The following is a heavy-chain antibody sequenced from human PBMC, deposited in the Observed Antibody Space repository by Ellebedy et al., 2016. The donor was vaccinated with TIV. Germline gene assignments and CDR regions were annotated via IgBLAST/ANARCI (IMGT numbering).Heavy chain of an antibody. CDR3: TKGDTSYSDY. J-gene: IGHJ4*02. CDR2: IYYSGST. D-gene: IGHD5-18*01. Sequence: SETLSLTCAVYGGSFSGYYWRWIRQPPGKGLEWIGSIYYSGSTYYNPSLKSRVTISVDTSKNQFSLKLSSVTAADTAMYYCTKGDTSYSDYWGQGTLVTVSS. V-gene: IGHV4-34*01. CDR1: GGSFSGYY.